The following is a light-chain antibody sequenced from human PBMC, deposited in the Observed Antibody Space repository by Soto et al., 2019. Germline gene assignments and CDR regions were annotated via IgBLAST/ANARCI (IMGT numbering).Light chain of an antibody. CDR3: QQYDSSPLT. CDR1: QSVTANY. J-gene: IGKJ4*01. CDR2: GAS. Sequence: EIVLTQSPGTLSLSPEERATLSCRASQSVTANYLAWYQQKPDQAPRLVIYGASSTATGIPDRFSDRGSGTDFTLIINRLEPEDFAVYYCQQYDSSPLTFGGGTKVEIK. V-gene: IGKV3-20*01.